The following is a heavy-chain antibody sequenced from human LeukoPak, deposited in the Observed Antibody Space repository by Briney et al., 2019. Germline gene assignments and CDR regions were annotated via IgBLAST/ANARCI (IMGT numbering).Heavy chain of an antibody. CDR3: ARLLRRYSSSIDY. CDR1: GGSISSSSYY. V-gene: IGHV4-39*01. D-gene: IGHD6-19*01. J-gene: IGHJ4*02. CDR2: IYYSGST. Sequence: PSETLSLTCTVSGGSISSSSYYWGWIRQPPGKGLEWIGSIYYSGSTYYNPSLKSRVTISVDTSKNQFSLKLSSVTAADTAVYYCARLLRRYSSSIDYWGQGTLVTVSS.